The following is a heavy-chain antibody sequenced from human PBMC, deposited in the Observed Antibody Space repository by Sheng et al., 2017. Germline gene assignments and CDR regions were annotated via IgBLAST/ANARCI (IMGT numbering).Heavy chain of an antibody. CDR2: IIPIFGTA. J-gene: IGHJ4*02. V-gene: IGHV1-69*01. Sequence: QVQLVQSGAEVKKPGSSVKVSCKASGGTFSSYAISWVRQAPGQGLEWMGGIIPIFGTANYAQKFQGRVTITADESTSTAYMELSSLRSEDTAVYYCATIPKIPYLTGYQYFDYWGQGTLVTVSS. CDR3: ATIPKIPYLTGYQYFDY. D-gene: IGHD3-9*01. CDR1: GGTFSSYA.